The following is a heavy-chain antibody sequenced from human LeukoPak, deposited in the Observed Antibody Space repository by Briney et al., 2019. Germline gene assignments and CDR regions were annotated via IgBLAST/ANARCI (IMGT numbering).Heavy chain of an antibody. D-gene: IGHD3-22*01. CDR3: ARDQRYYDSSGYYPHWDY. CDR2: ISSSSSYI. V-gene: IGHV3-21*01. Sequence: PGGSLRLSCAASGFTFSSYWMHWVRQAPGKGLEWVSSISSSSSYIYYADSVKGRFTISRDNAKNSLYLQMNSLRAEDTAVYYCARDQRYYDSSGYYPHWDYWGQGTLVTVSS. J-gene: IGHJ4*02. CDR1: GFTFSSYW.